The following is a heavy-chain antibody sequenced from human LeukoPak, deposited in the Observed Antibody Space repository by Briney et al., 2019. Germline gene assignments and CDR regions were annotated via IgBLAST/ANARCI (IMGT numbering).Heavy chain of an antibody. D-gene: IGHD3-10*01. CDR2: IYYSGST. J-gene: IGHJ6*02. V-gene: IGHV4-59*01. CDR3: ARVGVYGSGSYYDYYGMDV. CDR1: GGSISSYY. Sequence: SETLSLTCTVSGGSISSYYWSWIRQPPGKGLEWIGYIYYSGSTNYNPSLKSRVTISVDTSKNQFSLKPSSVTAADTAVYYCARVGVYGSGSYYDYYGMDVWGQGTTVTVSS.